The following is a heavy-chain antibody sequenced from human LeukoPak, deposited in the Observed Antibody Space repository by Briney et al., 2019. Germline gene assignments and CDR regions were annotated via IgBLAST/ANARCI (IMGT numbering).Heavy chain of an antibody. V-gene: IGHV3-33*06. CDR1: GFTFSSYG. J-gene: IGHJ4*02. Sequence: GGSLRLSCAASGFTFSSYGMHWVRQAPGKGLEWVAVIWYDGSNKYYADSVKGRFTISRDNSKNTLYLQMNSLRADDTALYYCAKSINGYSGSFPSDYWGQGTLVTVSS. CDR2: IWYDGSNK. D-gene: IGHD3-10*01. CDR3: AKSINGYSGSFPSDY.